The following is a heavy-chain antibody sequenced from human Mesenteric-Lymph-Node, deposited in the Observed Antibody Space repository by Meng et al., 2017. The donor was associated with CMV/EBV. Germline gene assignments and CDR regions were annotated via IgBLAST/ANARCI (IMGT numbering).Heavy chain of an antibody. V-gene: IGHV1-2*06. CDR3: ARESWSGYYEFDH. J-gene: IGHJ4*02. Sequence: KNGGYTFTGYCLSWVRQAPGKGLEWMGRIDPSSGDTNYRPKFQGRVTMARDKSISTAYMELSRLRSDDTAMYYCARESWSGYYEFDHWGQGTLVTVSS. CDR2: IDPSSGDT. CDR1: GYTFTGYC. D-gene: IGHD3-3*01.